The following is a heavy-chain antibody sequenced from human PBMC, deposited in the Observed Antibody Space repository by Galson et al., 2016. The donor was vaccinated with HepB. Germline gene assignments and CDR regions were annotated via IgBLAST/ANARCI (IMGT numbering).Heavy chain of an antibody. V-gene: IGHV4-31*03. CDR2: IYSSGST. Sequence: TLSLTCTVSGDSISSGNYYWSWIRQHPGRGLEWIGYIYSSGSTYYNPSLKSRITISVDTSKNQFSLKLSFVTAADTAIYYCASHYYAPYYFDYWGQGTLVTVSS. CDR1: GDSISSGNYY. CDR3: ASHYYAPYYFDY. D-gene: IGHD3-22*01. J-gene: IGHJ4*02.